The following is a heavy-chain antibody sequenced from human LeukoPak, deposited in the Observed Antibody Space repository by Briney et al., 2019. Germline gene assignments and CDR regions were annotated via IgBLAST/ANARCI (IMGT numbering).Heavy chain of an antibody. CDR2: ISSRGSTI. CDR1: GFTFSDYY. CDR3: ARDKPAAIDAFDI. V-gene: IGHV3-11*01. D-gene: IGHD2-2*01. J-gene: IGHJ3*02. Sequence: GGSLRLSCAASGFTFSDYYMSWIRQAPGKGLEWVSYISSRGSTIYYADSVKSRFTISRDNAKNSLYLQMNSLRAEDTAVYYCARDKPAAIDAFDIWGQGTMVTVSS.